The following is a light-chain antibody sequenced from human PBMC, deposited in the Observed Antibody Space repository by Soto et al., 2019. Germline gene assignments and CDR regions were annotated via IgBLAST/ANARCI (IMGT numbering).Light chain of an antibody. V-gene: IGLV4-69*01. Sequence: QPVLTQSPSASASLGASVKLTCTLSSGHSSNVIAWHQQQPGKGPRYLMSLNSDGSHSKGDGIPDRFSGSTSGAERYLTISSLQSEDEADYYCQTWGTGIGVFGGGTQLTVL. CDR1: SGHSSNV. J-gene: IGLJ3*02. CDR3: QTWGTGIGV. CDR2: LNSDGSH.